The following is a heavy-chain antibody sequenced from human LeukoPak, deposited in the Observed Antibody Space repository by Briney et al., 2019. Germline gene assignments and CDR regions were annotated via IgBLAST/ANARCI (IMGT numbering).Heavy chain of an antibody. D-gene: IGHD6-13*01. CDR2: IYYSGST. V-gene: IGHV4-31*03. J-gene: IGHJ3*02. CDR1: GGSISSSGYY. CDR3: ARREIAAAGTERHDAFDI. Sequence: SQTLSLTCTVSGGSISSSGYYWSWIRQHPGKGLEWIGYIYYSGSTYYNPSLKSRVTISVDTSKNQFSLKLSSVTAADTAVYYCARREIAAAGTERHDAFDIWGQGTMVTVSS.